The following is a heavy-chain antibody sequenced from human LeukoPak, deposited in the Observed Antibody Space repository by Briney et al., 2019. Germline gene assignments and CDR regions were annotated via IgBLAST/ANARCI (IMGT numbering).Heavy chain of an antibody. CDR2: IYHSGST. Sequence: PSETLSLTCAVSGGSIGSGGYSWSWIRQPPGKGLEWIGYIYHSGSTYYNPSLKSRVTISVDRSKNQFSLKLSSVTAADTAVYYCARGGDWWDFDYWGQGALVTVS. D-gene: IGHD2-21*02. J-gene: IGHJ4*02. V-gene: IGHV4-30-2*01. CDR1: GGSIGSGGYS. CDR3: ARGGDWWDFDY.